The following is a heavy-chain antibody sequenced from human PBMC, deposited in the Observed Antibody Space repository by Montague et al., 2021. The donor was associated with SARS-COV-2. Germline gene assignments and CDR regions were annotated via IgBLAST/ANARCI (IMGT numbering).Heavy chain of an antibody. V-gene: IGHV4-34*13. CDR3: ARCHLPFSMIVVVFTPASYYFDY. D-gene: IGHD3-22*01. J-gene: IGHJ4*02. CDR2: KKQNWST. Sequence: KKQNWSTTYNPSLKSQVTISVDTSTNQFSLPLTSVTAADTAVYFCARCHLPFSMIVVVFTPASYYFDYWGQGARVTVSS.